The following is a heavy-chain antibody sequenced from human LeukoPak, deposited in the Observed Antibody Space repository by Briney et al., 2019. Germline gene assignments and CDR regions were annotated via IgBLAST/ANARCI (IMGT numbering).Heavy chain of an antibody. Sequence: PSETLSLTCTVSGGSISSSSYYWGWIRQPPGKGLEWIGSIYYSGSTYYNPSLKSRVTISVDTSKNQFSLKLSSVTAADTAVYYCARGVGSGSYCFDYWGQGTLVTVSS. J-gene: IGHJ4*02. CDR2: IYYSGST. CDR1: GGSISSSSYY. D-gene: IGHD3-10*01. CDR3: ARGVGSGSYCFDY. V-gene: IGHV4-39*01.